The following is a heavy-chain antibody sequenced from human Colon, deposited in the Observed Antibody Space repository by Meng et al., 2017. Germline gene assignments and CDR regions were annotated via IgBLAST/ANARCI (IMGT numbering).Heavy chain of an antibody. CDR2: INAGNGDT. Sequence: VQRVPSGAGGKEPGVTVMGSCKHCVHMVPRFALHRVRQAAGKRLEWMGRINAGNGDTKYSQQFQSSLPITMDTSASTAYFELRSLTSEDTTVYYCARWANALDDWGQGTLVTVSS. CDR1: VHMVPRFA. D-gene: IGHD2-2*01. V-gene: IGHV1-3*01. J-gene: IGHJ4*02. CDR3: ARWANALDD.